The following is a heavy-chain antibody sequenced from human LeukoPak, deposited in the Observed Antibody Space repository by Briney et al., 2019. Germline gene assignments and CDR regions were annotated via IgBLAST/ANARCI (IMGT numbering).Heavy chain of an antibody. CDR3: ARVWVESGYLDPNLPRKRYYYYYMDV. Sequence: ASVKVSCKASGYTFTGYYMHWVRQAPGQGLEWMGWINPNSGGTNYAQKFQGRVTMTRDTSISTAYMELSKLRSDDTAVYYCARVWVESGYLDPNLPRKRYYYYYMDVWGKGTTVTVSS. J-gene: IGHJ6*03. V-gene: IGHV1-2*02. CDR2: INPNSGGT. CDR1: GYTFTGYY. D-gene: IGHD5-12*01.